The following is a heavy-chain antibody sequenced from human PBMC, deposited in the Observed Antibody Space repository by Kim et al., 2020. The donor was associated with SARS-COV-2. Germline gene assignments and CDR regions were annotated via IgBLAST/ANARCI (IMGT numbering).Heavy chain of an antibody. CDR3: ARRGDTSGYYSQ. V-gene: IGHV5-51*01. CDR2: IYPGDSDT. CDR1: GYTFSNYW. J-gene: IGHJ4*02. D-gene: IGHD3-22*01. Sequence: GESLKISCKGSGYTFSNYWIAWVRQMPGKGLEWMGIIYPGDSDTRYSPSVQGQVTISADKSISTAFLQWSSLKTSDTARYFCARRGDTSGYYSQWGQGTLVTVSS.